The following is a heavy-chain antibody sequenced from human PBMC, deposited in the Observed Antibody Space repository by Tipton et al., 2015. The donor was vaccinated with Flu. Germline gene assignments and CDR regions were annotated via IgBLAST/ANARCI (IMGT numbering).Heavy chain of an antibody. D-gene: IGHD4-11*01. Sequence: PGLVKPSETLSLTCLVSGDSIRSDYYWGWIRQPPGKGLEWIGHISRGGSAYYNSSLQSRVTISVDSSRNRFSLKVKSVTAADTATYYCARRDYSNYVSEPKNWFDHWGQGTLVTVSS. J-gene: IGHJ5*02. V-gene: IGHV4-38-2*01. CDR2: ISRGGSA. CDR3: ARRDYSNYVSEPKNWFDH. CDR1: GDSIRSDYY.